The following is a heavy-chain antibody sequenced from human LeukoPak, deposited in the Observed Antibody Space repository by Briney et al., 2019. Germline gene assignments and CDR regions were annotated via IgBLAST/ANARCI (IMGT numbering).Heavy chain of an antibody. Sequence: PSETLSLTCTVSGGSISHYYWSWFRQPPGKGLEWVGYIFYSGSTNYNPSLKSRVTISLDTSRNQFSLKVSSVTAADTAMNYCARRGSSGYYDYWGQGSLVTVSS. CDR1: GGSISHYY. V-gene: IGHV4-59*08. D-gene: IGHD3-22*01. CDR2: IFYSGST. J-gene: IGHJ4*02. CDR3: ARRGSSGYYDY.